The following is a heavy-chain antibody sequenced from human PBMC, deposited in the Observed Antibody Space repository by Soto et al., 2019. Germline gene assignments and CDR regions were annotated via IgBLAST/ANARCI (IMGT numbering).Heavy chain of an antibody. CDR2: ISGSGGST. Sequence: EVHLLESGGGLVQPGGSLRLSCAASGFTFSSYAMSWVRQAPGKGLEWVSTISGSGGSTYYADSVKGRFTISRDNSKNTLYLQMNSLRAEDTAVYYCAKGSSGWYERFDYWGQGTLVTVSS. V-gene: IGHV3-23*01. D-gene: IGHD6-19*01. CDR3: AKGSSGWYERFDY. CDR1: GFTFSSYA. J-gene: IGHJ4*02.